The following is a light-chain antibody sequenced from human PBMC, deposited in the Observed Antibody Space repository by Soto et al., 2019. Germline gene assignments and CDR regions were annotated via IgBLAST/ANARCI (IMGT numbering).Light chain of an antibody. J-gene: IGLJ1*01. CDR3: SSYSSASTPYV. CDR2: EVT. CDR1: SSDVGANSY. Sequence: QSALTQPASVSGSPGQSITISCTGTSSDVGANSYVSWYQQHPGKAPKLMIYEVTDRPSGVSDRFSGSKSGYTASLTISGLQAEDAADYYCSSYSSASTPYVFGNGTK. V-gene: IGLV2-14*01.